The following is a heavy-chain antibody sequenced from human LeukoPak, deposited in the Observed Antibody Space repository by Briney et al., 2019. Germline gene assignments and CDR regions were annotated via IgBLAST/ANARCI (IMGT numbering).Heavy chain of an antibody. J-gene: IGHJ4*02. CDR2: IYYSGST. CDR1: GGSISSSSYY. D-gene: IGHD5-24*01. V-gene: IGHV4-39*07. CDR3: ARDRPRDGYKYYFDY. Sequence: PSETLSLTCTVSGGSISSSSYYWGWIRQPPGKGLEWIGSIYYSGSTYYNPSLKSRVTISVDTSKNQFSLKLSSVTAADTAVYYCARDRPRDGYKYYFDYWGQGTLVTVSS.